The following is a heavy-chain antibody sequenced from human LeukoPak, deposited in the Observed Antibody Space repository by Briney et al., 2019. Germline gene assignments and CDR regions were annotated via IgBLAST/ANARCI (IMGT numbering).Heavy chain of an antibody. J-gene: IGHJ4*02. CDR1: GFTFSGYS. V-gene: IGHV3-21*04. D-gene: IGHD1-14*01. CDR3: AKGNPTSDY. CDR2: FGTRSTSI. Sequence: GGSLRLSCTASGFTFSGYSMNWIRQAPGKGLEWVSSFGTRSTSIYHAGSVKGRFAISRDNAKNLLYLQMNSLRAEDTAVYYCAKGNPTSDYWGQGTLVTVSS.